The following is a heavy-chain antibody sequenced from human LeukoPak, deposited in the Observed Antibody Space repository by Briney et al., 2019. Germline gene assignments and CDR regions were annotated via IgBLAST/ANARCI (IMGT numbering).Heavy chain of an antibody. J-gene: IGHJ6*03. D-gene: IGHD4/OR15-4a*01. CDR1: GFIFSSYA. CDR2: VSSNGGST. V-gene: IGHV3-64*01. Sequence: PGGSLRLFCPAAGFIFSSYAIECVRQAAGKGLEYVSVVSSNGGSTYYANSVKSRFTISRDNSKNTLYLQMGSLGAEDMAVYYCARGPLTQYYYYYYYMAVWGKGTTVTVSS. CDR3: ARGPLTQYYYYYYYMAV.